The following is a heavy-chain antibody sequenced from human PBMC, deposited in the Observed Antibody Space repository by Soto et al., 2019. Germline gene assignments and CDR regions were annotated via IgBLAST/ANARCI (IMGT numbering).Heavy chain of an antibody. Sequence: QVQLVESGGGVVQPGRSLRLSCAASGFPFSSYGMHWVRQAPGKGLKWVAHISYDGSNKHYTDSVKGRFTISRDNSKNMLYLQMSSLRAEDTAVYYCAGGQYYFDYCGQGTRVSVSS. V-gene: IGHV3-30*03. J-gene: IGHJ4*02. D-gene: IGHD2-15*01. CDR3: AGGQYYFDY. CDR2: ISYDGSNK. CDR1: GFPFSSYG.